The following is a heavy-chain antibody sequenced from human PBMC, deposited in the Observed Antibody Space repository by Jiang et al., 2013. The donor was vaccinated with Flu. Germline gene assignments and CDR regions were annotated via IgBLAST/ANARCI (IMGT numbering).Heavy chain of an antibody. V-gene: IGHV1-69*04. Sequence: GAEVKKPGSSVKVSCKASGGTFSSYTISWVRQAPGQGLEWMGRIIPILGIANYAQKFQGRVTITADKSTSTAYMELSSLRSEDTAVYYCARESSGITADSSGSAPLYWGQGTLVTVSS. D-gene: IGHD3-22*01. CDR2: IIPILGIA. CDR3: ARESSGITADSSGSAPLY. J-gene: IGHJ4*02. CDR1: GGTFSSYT.